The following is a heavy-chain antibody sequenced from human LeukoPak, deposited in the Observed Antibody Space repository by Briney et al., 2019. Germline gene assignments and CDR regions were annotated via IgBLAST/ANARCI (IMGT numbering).Heavy chain of an antibody. V-gene: IGHV3-23*01. J-gene: IGHJ4*02. D-gene: IGHD6-13*01. Sequence: GGSLRLSCAASGFTFSNYVMTWVRQGPGKGLEWVSGISGSGGSTYYADSVKGRFTISRDNSKNTLYLQMNSLTVEDTAVYYCSKRGLYSSTWYGFDYWGQGTLVTVSS. CDR3: SKRGLYSSTWYGFDY. CDR2: ISGSGGST. CDR1: GFTFSNYV.